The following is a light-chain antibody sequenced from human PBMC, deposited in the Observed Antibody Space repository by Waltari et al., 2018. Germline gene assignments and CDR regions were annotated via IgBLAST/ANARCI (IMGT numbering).Light chain of an antibody. CDR2: AAS. J-gene: IGKJ5*01. Sequence: DIQMTQSPSSLSASVADRVTITCRASQTINTYLNWYQQKPGKAPKLLIYAASSLQAGVPSRFSGSGSGTDFTLTISSLQPEDFATYYCQQSYGTLITFGQGTRLEIK. CDR3: QQSYGTLIT. V-gene: IGKV1-39*01. CDR1: QTINTY.